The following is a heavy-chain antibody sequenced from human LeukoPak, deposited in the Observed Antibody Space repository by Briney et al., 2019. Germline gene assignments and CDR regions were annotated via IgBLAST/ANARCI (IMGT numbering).Heavy chain of an antibody. CDR2: INHSGST. D-gene: IGHD2-15*01. J-gene: IGHJ4*02. V-gene: IGHV4-34*01. CDR3: ARVVVAAQSYFDY. CDR1: GGSFSGYY. Sequence: SETLSLTCAVYGGSFSGYYWSWIRQPPGEGLEWIGEINHSGSTNYNPSLKSRVTISVDTSKNQFSLKLSSVTAADTAVYYCARVVVAAQSYFDYWGQGTLVTVSS.